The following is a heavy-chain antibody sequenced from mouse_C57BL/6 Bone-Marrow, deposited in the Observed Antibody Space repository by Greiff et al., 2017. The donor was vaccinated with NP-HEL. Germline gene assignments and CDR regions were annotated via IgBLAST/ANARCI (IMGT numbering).Heavy chain of an antibody. CDR1: GYTFTSYD. J-gene: IGHJ4*01. V-gene: IGHV1-85*01. Sequence: QVQLKQSGPELVKPGASVKLSCKASGYTFTSYDINWVKQSPGQGLEWIGWIYPRDGSTKYNEKFKGKATLTVDTSSSTAYMELHSLTSEDSAVYFCAYGNSYAMDYWGQGTSVTVSS. D-gene: IGHD2-1*01. CDR3: AYGNSYAMDY. CDR2: IYPRDGST.